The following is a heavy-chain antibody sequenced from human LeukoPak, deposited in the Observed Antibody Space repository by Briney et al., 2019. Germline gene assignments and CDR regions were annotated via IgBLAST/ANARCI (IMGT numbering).Heavy chain of an antibody. CDR3: ARDADYYDSSGYYFDY. CDR1: GFTFSSYS. J-gene: IGHJ4*02. Sequence: GGSLRLSCAASGFTFSSYSMNWVRQAPGKGLEWVSSISSSSSYIYYADSVKGRFTISRDNAKNSLYLQMNSLRAEDTAVYYCARDADYYDSSGYYFDYWGQGTLVTVSS. CDR2: ISSSSSYI. D-gene: IGHD3-22*01. V-gene: IGHV3-21*01.